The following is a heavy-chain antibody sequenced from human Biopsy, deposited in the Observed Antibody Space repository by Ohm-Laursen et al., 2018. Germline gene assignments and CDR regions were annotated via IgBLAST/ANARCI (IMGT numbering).Heavy chain of an antibody. CDR3: ARDSGGMATILDAFDL. J-gene: IGHJ3*01. CDR2: VFYPGNT. D-gene: IGHD5-24*01. CDR1: GGSVTNRNYC. Sequence: GTLSLTCTVSGGSVTNRNYCWSWIRQSPGKKLEWIGYVFYPGNTNYNPSLRSRVTISVDTSKNQFSLKLSSVTAADTAVYYCARDSGGMATILDAFDLWGQGTMVTVSP. V-gene: IGHV4-61*01.